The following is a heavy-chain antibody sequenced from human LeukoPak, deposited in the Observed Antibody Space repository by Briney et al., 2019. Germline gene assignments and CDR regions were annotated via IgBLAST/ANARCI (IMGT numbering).Heavy chain of an antibody. CDR1: GFAFSTYA. D-gene: IGHD3-10*01. V-gene: IGHV3-23*01. CDR2: ISGNGGAT. J-gene: IGHJ4*02. Sequence: GSLRLSCAASGFAFSTYAMTWVRQAPGKGLEWVSAISGNGGATCYADSVKGRFTISRDNSNNTLYLQMNSLRAEDTAIYYCAKDRGNFYGSGSYFPPGGDYWGQGTLVTVSS. CDR3: AKDRGNFYGSGSYFPPGGDY.